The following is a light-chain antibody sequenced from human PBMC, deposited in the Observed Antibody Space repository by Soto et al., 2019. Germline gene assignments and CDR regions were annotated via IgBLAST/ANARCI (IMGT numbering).Light chain of an antibody. CDR2: DVN. V-gene: IGLV2-11*01. CDR1: SSDVGGFNS. CDR3: CSYAGSYAYA. Sequence: QSARTQPRSVSGSPGQSVTISCTGTSSDVGGFNSVSWYQQHPGKAPKLMICDVNKRPSGVPDRFSGPKSGSTVSLTISGLQAEDEADYYCCSYAGSYAYAFATGTKVTVL. J-gene: IGLJ1*01.